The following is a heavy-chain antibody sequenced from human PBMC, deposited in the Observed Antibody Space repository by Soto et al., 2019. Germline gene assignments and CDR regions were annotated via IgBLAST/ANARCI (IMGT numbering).Heavy chain of an antibody. V-gene: IGHV4-31*03. CDR2: IHYSGRT. CDR3: ARFSPPGYYYMDV. J-gene: IGHJ6*03. Sequence: QVQLQESGPGPVKPSQTLSLTCTVSGGSISSGGYYWNWIRQPPGKGLEWIGYIHYSGRTHYNPSLESRVTISVDTSKDQLSLRLSSVTAADTAEYYCARFSPPGYYYMDVWGKGTSVTVAS. CDR1: GGSISSGGYY.